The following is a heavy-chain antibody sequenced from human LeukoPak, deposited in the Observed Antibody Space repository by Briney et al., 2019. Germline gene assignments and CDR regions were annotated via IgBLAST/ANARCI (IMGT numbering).Heavy chain of an antibody. CDR3: ARDLPYYDFWSGYTYYYYGMDV. CDR2: IWYDGSNK. V-gene: IGHV3-33*01. D-gene: IGHD3-3*01. Sequence: GGSLRLSCAASGFSLSGYGMHWVRQAPGKGLEWVAVIWYDGSNKYYADSVKGRFTISRDNSKNTLYLQMNSLRAEDTAVYYCARDLPYYDFWSGYTYYYYGMDVWGQGTTVTVSS. J-gene: IGHJ6*02. CDR1: GFSLSGYG.